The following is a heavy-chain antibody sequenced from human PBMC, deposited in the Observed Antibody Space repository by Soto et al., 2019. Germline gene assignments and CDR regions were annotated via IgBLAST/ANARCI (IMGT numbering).Heavy chain of an antibody. CDR1: GFTFSSYV. Sequence: PCGCLGLACAASGFTFSSYVMHWVLQAPGKGLEWVALIWYDGSNKYYADSVKGRFTISRGNSKNTLHLEMNTLRVEDTAVYYCASGSGNYYFDYWGKGTLVTVSS. V-gene: IGHV3-33*01. CDR2: IWYDGSNK. CDR3: ASGSGNYYFDY. J-gene: IGHJ4*02. D-gene: IGHD1-26*01.